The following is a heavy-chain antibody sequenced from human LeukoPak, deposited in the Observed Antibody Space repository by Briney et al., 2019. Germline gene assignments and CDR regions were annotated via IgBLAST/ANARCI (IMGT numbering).Heavy chain of an antibody. J-gene: IGHJ4*02. V-gene: IGHV3-73*01. CDR3: ARPSQYGSGTDYYFDS. D-gene: IGHD3-10*01. Sequence: GGSLRLSCAASGFMFSGSPMHWVRQASGKGLEWVGHIRSKANNYATIYAASVKGRFTISRDDSKNTAYLQMNSLKTEDTAAYHCARPSQYGSGTDYYFDSWGQGTLVTVSS. CDR2: IRSKANNYAT. CDR1: GFMFSGSP.